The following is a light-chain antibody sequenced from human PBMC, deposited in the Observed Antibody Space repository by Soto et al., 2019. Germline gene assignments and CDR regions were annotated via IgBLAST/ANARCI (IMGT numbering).Light chain of an antibody. CDR3: SSYTSSTTLV. V-gene: IGLV2-14*01. CDR1: SNDIGGYNY. Sequence: QSALAQPASVSGSPGQSITISCTGTSNDIGGYNYVSWYQQHPGKAPKLIIYEVSNRPSGVSNRFSASKSGNTASLTISGLQAEDESDYYCSSYTSSTTLVFGGGTKVTVL. J-gene: IGLJ2*01. CDR2: EVS.